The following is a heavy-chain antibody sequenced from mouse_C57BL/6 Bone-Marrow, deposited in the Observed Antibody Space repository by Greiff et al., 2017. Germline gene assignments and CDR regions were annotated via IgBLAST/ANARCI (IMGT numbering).Heavy chain of an antibody. J-gene: IGHJ4*01. Sequence: QVQLQQSGAELARPGASVKLSCKASGYTFTSYGISWVKQRTGQGLEWIGEIYPRSGNTYYNAKFKGKATLTADKSSSTAYMELRSLTSEDSAVYFCASPAGDAMDYWGQGTSVTVSS. CDR3: ASPAGDAMDY. CDR2: IYPRSGNT. V-gene: IGHV1-81*01. CDR1: GYTFTSYG.